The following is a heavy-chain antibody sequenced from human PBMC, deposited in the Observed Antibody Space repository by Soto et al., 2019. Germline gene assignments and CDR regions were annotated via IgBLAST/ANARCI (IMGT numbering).Heavy chain of an antibody. V-gene: IGHV4-34*04. CDR2: INHRGTT. J-gene: IGHJ5*01. Sequence: QVQLQQWGTGLLKPSETLSLHCAVYGESLRGYYWSWIRQTPAMGLEWIGGINHRGTTNHDSSLKGRAITSIVTSKNQVSLRLNYVTAADAAVYYCARGYPRSILSTSLTTSYWFDSWGQGTLVTVSS. D-gene: IGHD2-21*01. CDR3: ARGYPRSILSTSLTTSYWFDS. CDR1: GESLRGYY.